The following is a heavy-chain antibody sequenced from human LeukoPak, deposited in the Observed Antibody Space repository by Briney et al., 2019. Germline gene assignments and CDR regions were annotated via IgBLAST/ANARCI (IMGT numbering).Heavy chain of an antibody. V-gene: IGHV3-43*02. CDR3: AKDVGYCSGGSCYSPPYYMDV. CDR2: ISGDGGST. Sequence: GGSLRLSCAASGFTFDDYAMHWVRQAPGKGLEWVSLISGDGGSTYYADSVKGRFTISRDNSKNSLYLQMNSLRTEDTALYYCAKDVGYCSGGSCYSPPYYMDVWGKGTTVTVSS. D-gene: IGHD2-15*01. J-gene: IGHJ6*03. CDR1: GFTFDDYA.